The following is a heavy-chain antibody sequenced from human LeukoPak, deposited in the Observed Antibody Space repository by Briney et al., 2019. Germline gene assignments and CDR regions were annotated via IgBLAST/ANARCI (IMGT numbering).Heavy chain of an antibody. Sequence: ASVKVSCKASGYTFTSYDINWVRQASGQGLEWMGWMNPISGNTGYAQKFQGRFTMTWDTSISTAYMELSSLRSEDTAVYYCAREYRHQPDWGQGTLVTVSS. CDR2: MNPISGNT. V-gene: IGHV1-8*01. CDR3: AREYRHQPD. CDR1: GYTFTSYD. D-gene: IGHD5-12*01. J-gene: IGHJ4*02.